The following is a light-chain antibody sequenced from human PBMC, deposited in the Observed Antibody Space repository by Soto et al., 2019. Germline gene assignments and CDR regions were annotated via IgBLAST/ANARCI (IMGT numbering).Light chain of an antibody. CDR2: YDS. V-gene: IGLV3-21*04. CDR3: QVWYGSGDHYV. CDR1: NIGSKS. J-gene: IGLJ1*01. Sequence: SYVLTQPPSVSVAPGKTAMITCGGNNIGSKSVHWYQQKAGQAPVLVIYYDSDRPSGIPERFSGSNSGNTATLTISRVEAGDEADYFCQVWYGSGDHYVFGTGTKLTVL.